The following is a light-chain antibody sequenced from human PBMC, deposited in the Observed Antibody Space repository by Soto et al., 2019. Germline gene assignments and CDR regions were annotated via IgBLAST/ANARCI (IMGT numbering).Light chain of an antibody. V-gene: IGLV2-8*01. CDR3: ASYAGNNLV. CDR2: EVT. CDR1: SSDVGGYNY. J-gene: IGLJ2*01. Sequence: QSALTQPPSASGSPGQSVAISCTGTSSDVGGYNYVSWFQQHPGKAPKLMIYEVTKRPSGVPDRFSGSKSGNTASLTVSGLQAEDEAYYYCASYAGNNLVFGGGTKLTVL.